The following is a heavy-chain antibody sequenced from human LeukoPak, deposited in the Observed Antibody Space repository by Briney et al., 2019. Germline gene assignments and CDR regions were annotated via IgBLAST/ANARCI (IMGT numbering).Heavy chain of an antibody. CDR2: ISYDGSSK. CDR1: GFTFSSYG. D-gene: IGHD6-13*01. Sequence: PGGSLRLSCAASGFTFSSYGMHWVRQAPGKGLEWVAVISYDGSSKYYADSVKGRFTISRDNSKNTLYLQMNSLRAEDTAVYFCAREGGGAAAGLMANPGNGWGQGTLVTVSS. J-gene: IGHJ4*02. CDR3: AREGGGAAAGLMANPGNG. V-gene: IGHV3-30*03.